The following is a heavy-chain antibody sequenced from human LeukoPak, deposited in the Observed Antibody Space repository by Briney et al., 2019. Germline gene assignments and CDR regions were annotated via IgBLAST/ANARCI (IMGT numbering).Heavy chain of an antibody. CDR1: GFTFSNYA. Sequence: GGSLRLSCAASGFTFSNYAMSWVRQAPGKGLEWVSGVTNSADSTYYADSVNGRFTISRDNAKNTLYLQMNSLRAEDTAVYYCARSLNWAFDYWGQGTLVTVSS. V-gene: IGHV3-23*01. D-gene: IGHD7-27*01. CDR2: VTNSADST. J-gene: IGHJ4*02. CDR3: ARSLNWAFDY.